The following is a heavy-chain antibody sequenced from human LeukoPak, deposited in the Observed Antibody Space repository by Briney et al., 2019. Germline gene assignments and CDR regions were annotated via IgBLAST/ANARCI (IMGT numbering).Heavy chain of an antibody. V-gene: IGHV5-51*01. CDR1: GYSFTTYW. Sequence: GESLKISCKVSGYSFTTYWIGWVRQMPGKGLEWMGTIYPGDSDTRYSPSFQGQVTISVDKSISTAYLQWSSLKASDTAMYYCARRRTLRLDAFDPWGQGTLVTVSS. J-gene: IGHJ5*02. CDR2: IYPGDSDT. D-gene: IGHD5/OR15-5a*01. CDR3: ARRRTLRLDAFDP.